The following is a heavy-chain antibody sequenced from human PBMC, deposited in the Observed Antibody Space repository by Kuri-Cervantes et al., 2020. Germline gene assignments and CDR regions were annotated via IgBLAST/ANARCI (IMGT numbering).Heavy chain of an antibody. Sequence: GGSLRLSCAASGFTFSSYSMNWVRQAPGKGLEWVSSISSSSSYIYYADSVKGRFTISRDNAKNSLYLQMNSLRAEDTAVYYCARDSEAYYYGSGSWRGSYYYYMDVWGKGTTVTVSS. CDR1: GFTFSSYS. D-gene: IGHD3-10*01. J-gene: IGHJ6*03. CDR3: ARDSEAYYYGSGSWRGSYYYYMDV. V-gene: IGHV3-21*01. CDR2: ISSSSSYI.